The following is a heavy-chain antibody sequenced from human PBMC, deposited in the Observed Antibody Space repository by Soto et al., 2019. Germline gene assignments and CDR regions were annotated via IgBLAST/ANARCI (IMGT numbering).Heavy chain of an antibody. CDR3: ARDKLAVASDAFDI. V-gene: IGHV1-3*01. CDR1: GYTFTSYA. Sequence: ASVKVSCKASGYTFTSYAMHWVRQAPGQRLEWMGWINAGNGNTKYSQKFQGRVTITRDTSASTAYMELSSLRSEDTAVYYCARDKLAVASDAFDIWGQGTMVTVS. D-gene: IGHD6-19*01. CDR2: INAGNGNT. J-gene: IGHJ3*02.